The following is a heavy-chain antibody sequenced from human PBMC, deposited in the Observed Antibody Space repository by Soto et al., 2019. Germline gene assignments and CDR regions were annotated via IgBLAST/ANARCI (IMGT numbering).Heavy chain of an antibody. J-gene: IGHJ1*01. CDR3: TSGASYFQH. CDR2: IYPGDSDT. CDR1: GYTFTDYW. D-gene: IGHD2-15*01. Sequence: GESLNISCHGSGYTFTDYWIGWVRQMPGKGLEWMGIIYPGDSDTRYSPSFQGQVTISADKSISTAYLQWSSLKASDTAMYYCTSGASYFQHWGQGALVTVSS. V-gene: IGHV5-51*01.